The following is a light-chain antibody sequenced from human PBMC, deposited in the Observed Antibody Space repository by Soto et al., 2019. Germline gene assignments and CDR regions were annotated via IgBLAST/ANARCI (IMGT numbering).Light chain of an antibody. CDR2: GAS. V-gene: IGKV4-1*01. CDR3: QQYNIWPLWT. Sequence: DIVMTQSPDSLAVSLGERATINCKSSQIVLYSSNNKNYLIWYQQKPGQAPRLLIYGASARATGIPAKFSGSGSGTEFTLTISSLQSEDFAVYFCQQYNIWPLWTFGQGTKVDIK. CDR1: QIVLYSSNNKNY. J-gene: IGKJ1*01.